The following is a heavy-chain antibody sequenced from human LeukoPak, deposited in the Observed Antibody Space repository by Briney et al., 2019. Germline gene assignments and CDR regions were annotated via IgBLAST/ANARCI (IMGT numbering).Heavy chain of an antibody. D-gene: IGHD5-24*01. CDR2: IYYSGST. CDR3: ARVGRDGYNDYLDY. V-gene: IGHV4-59*01. Sequence: SETLSLTCTVYGVSISTYYWTWVRQPPGKGLEWLGYIYYSGSTNYNPSLESRVTISVDTSKNQVSLKLSSVTAADTAVYYCARVGRDGYNDYLDYWGQGTLVTVSS. CDR1: GVSISTYY. J-gene: IGHJ4*02.